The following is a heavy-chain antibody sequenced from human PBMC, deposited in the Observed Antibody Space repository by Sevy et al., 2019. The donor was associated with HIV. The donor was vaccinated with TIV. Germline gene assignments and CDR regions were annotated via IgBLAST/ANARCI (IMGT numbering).Heavy chain of an antibody. CDR2: ISSSSSTI. CDR1: GFTFSSYS. CDR3: ARDTGLDPYYFDY. D-gene: IGHD1-1*01. V-gene: IGHV3-48*01. J-gene: IGHJ4*02. Sequence: EGSLRLSCAASGFTFSSYSMNWVRQAPGKGLEWVSYISSSSSTIYYADSVKGRFTISRDNAKNSLYLQMNSLRAEDTAVYYCARDTGLDPYYFDYWGQGTLVTVSS.